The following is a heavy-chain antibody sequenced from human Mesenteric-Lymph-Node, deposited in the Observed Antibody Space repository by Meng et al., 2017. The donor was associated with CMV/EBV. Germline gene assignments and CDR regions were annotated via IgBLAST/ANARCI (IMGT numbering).Heavy chain of an antibody. V-gene: IGHV3-7*01. CDR2: IKQDGSEK. CDR3: ARKETRITIFGVVIRDY. Sequence: GGSLRLSCAASGFTFNIYWMNWVRQAPGKGLEWVANIKQDGSEKYYVDSVKGRFTISRDNAKNSLYLQMNSLRAEDTAVYYCARKETRITIFGVVIRDYWGRGTLVTVSS. D-gene: IGHD3-3*01. CDR1: GFTFNIYW. J-gene: IGHJ4*02.